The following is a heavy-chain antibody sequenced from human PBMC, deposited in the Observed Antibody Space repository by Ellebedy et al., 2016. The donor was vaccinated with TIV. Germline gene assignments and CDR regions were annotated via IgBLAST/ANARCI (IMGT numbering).Heavy chain of an antibody. V-gene: IGHV3-23*01. CDR1: GFTFSTFW. CDR2: ISGSGGST. Sequence: GESLKISXAASGFTFSTFWMTWVRQAPGKGLEWVSVISGSGGSTYYADSVKGRFTISRDNSKNTLYLQMNSLRAEDTAVYYCAKDRVVRGVMGGFQHWGQG. D-gene: IGHD3-10*01. CDR3: AKDRVVRGVMGGFQH. J-gene: IGHJ1*01.